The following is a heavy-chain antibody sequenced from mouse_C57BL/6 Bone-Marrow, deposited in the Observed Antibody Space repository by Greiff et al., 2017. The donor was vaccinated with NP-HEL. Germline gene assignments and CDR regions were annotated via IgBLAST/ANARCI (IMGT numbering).Heavy chain of an antibody. CDR2: ISSGGSYT. V-gene: IGHV5-6*01. CDR1: GFTFSSYG. Sequence: EVHLVESGGDLVKPGGSLKLSCAASGFTFSSYGMSWVRQTPDKRLEWVATISSGGSYTYYPDSVKGRFTFSRDNAKNTLYLQMSSLKSEDTAMYYCARHPPGAMDYWGQGTTVTVSS. J-gene: IGHJ4*01. CDR3: ARHPPGAMDY.